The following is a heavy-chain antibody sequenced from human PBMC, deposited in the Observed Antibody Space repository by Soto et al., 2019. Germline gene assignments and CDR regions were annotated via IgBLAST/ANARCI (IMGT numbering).Heavy chain of an antibody. J-gene: IGHJ6*02. CDR2: ISGSGGST. CDR3: ALTIFGVVQTRGYYYYGMDV. Sequence: PGGSLRLSCAASGFTFSSYAMSWVRQAPGKGLEWVSAISGSGGSTYYADSVKGRFTISRDNSKNTLYLQMNSLRAEDTAVYYCALTIFGVVQTRGYYYYGMDVWGQGTTVTVSS. D-gene: IGHD3-3*01. CDR1: GFTFSSYA. V-gene: IGHV3-23*01.